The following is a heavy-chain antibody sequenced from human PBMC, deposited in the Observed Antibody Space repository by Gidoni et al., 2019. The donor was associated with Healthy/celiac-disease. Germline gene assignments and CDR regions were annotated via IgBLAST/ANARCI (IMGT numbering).Heavy chain of an antibody. CDR3: AKEGIAVAGTGGPGISDV. J-gene: IGHJ6*02. CDR1: GFTFSSSG. D-gene: IGHD6-19*01. V-gene: IGHV3-30*18. CDR2: ISYDGSNK. Sequence: QVQLVEYGGGVVQPGRSMRLSCSASGFTFSSSGMHWVRQAPGKGLEWVAVISYDGSNKYYADSVKGRFTISRDNSKNTLYLQMNSLRAEDTAVYYCAKEGIAVAGTGGPGISDVWGQGTTVTVSS.